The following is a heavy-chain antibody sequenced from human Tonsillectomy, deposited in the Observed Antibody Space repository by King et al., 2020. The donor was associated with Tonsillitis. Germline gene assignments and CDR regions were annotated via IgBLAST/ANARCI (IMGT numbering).Heavy chain of an antibody. Sequence: VQLVESGGGLVQPGGSLRLSCAASGFTFSSYSMNWVRQAPGKGLEWVSYISSSSSTIYYADPVKGRFTNSRDNAKNSLYLQMNSLRAEDTAVYYCARGGGGGRWPLDYWGQGTLVTVSS. CDR2: ISSSSSTI. V-gene: IGHV3-48*04. CDR3: ARGGGGGRWPLDY. CDR1: GFTFSSYS. J-gene: IGHJ4*02. D-gene: IGHD3-10*01.